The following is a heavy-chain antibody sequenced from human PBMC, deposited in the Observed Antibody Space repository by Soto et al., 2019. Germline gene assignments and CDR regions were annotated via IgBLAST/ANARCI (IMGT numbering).Heavy chain of an antibody. CDR1: GDSVSSNRAG. D-gene: IGHD3-3*01. V-gene: IGHV6-1*01. CDR3: ARDIDFGY. CDR2: TYYRSKWYN. J-gene: IGHJ4*02. Sequence: SQTLSLTCAIYGDSVSSNRAGWNWIRQSPSRGLEWLGRTYYRSKWYNEYAVSVKSRITINPDTSRNQISLQLNSVTPEDTAVYHCARDIDFGYWGRGTQVTVSS.